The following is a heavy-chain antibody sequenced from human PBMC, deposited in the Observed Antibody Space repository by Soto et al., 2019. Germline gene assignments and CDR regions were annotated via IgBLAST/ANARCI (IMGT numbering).Heavy chain of an antibody. J-gene: IGHJ6*02. CDR2: ISAYNGNT. CDR1: GYTFTSYG. CDR3: ARDRHIAVAGHVDV. D-gene: IGHD6-19*01. Sequence: QVQLVQSGAEVKKPGASVKVSCKASGYTFTSYGISWVRQAPGQGLEWMGWISAYNGNTNYAQTLHGRVTMTTDTSTSTAYMELRSLRSDDTAVYDCARDRHIAVAGHVDVWGQGTTVTVSS. V-gene: IGHV1-18*01.